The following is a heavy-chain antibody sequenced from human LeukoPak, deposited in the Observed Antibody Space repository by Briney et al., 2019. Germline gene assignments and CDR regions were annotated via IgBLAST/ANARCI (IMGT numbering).Heavy chain of an antibody. CDR3: AKGARERSQYYYYYYMDV. J-gene: IGHJ6*03. CDR1: GFTFSTFA. CDR2: IFPSGGEI. Sequence: GGSLRLSCAASGFTFSTFAMIWVRQPPGKGLEWVSSIFPSGGEIHYADSVRGRFTISRDNSKNTLYLQMNSLRAEDMALYYCAKGARERSQYYYYYYMDVWGKGTTVTVSS. D-gene: IGHD1-1*01. V-gene: IGHV3-23*01.